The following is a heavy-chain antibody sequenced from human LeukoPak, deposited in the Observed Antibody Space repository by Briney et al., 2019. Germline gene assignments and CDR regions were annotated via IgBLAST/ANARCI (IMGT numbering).Heavy chain of an antibody. V-gene: IGHV3-21*01. CDR2: ISSSTSYI. Sequence: PGGSLRLSCAASGFTFSSYSMNWIRQAPGKGLEWVSSISSSTSYIYYADSVKGRFTISRDNAKKSLYLQMNSLRAEDTAVYYCARETDYGSHVDYWGQGTLVTVSS. CDR1: GFTFSSYS. J-gene: IGHJ4*02. D-gene: IGHD4-17*01. CDR3: ARETDYGSHVDY.